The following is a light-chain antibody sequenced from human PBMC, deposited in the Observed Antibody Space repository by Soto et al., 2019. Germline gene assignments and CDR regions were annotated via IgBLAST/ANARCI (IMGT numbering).Light chain of an antibody. CDR3: QQYNSYWT. J-gene: IGKJ1*01. V-gene: IGKV1-5*03. Sequence: DIQMTQSPSTLSASVGDRVTITCRASQSISSWLAWYQQKPGKAPKLLIYKASSLESGVPSRFRGSGSGTKFTLTISSLQPDDFATYYCQQYNSYWTFGQGTKVEIK. CDR1: QSISSW. CDR2: KAS.